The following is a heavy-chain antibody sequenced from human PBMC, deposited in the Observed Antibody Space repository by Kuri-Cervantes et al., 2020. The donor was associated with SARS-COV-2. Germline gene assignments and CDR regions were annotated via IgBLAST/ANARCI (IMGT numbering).Heavy chain of an antibody. D-gene: IGHD3-9*01. CDR3: ARENLRYFDWSKPPTPEYYFDY. Sequence: ASVKVSCKASGYTFTSYGISWVRQAPGQGLEWMGWISAYNGNTNYAQKPQGRVTMTTDTSTSTAYMELRSLRSDDTAVYYCARENLRYFDWSKPPTPEYYFDYWGQGTLVTVSS. J-gene: IGHJ4*02. CDR2: ISAYNGNT. CDR1: GYTFTSYG. V-gene: IGHV1-18*01.